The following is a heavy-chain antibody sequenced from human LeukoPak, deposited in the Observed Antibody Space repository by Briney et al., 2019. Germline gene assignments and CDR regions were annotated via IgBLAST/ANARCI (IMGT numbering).Heavy chain of an antibody. D-gene: IGHD2-2*01. Sequence: GTSVKVSCKASGYTFTGYYMHWVRQAPGQGLEWMGWINPNSGGTNYAQKFQGRVTMTRDTSISTAYMELSRLRSDDTAVYYCAREYCSSTSCSKGGWFDPWGQGTLVTVSS. CDR3: AREYCSSTSCSKGGWFDP. V-gene: IGHV1-2*02. CDR1: GYTFTGYY. CDR2: INPNSGGT. J-gene: IGHJ5*02.